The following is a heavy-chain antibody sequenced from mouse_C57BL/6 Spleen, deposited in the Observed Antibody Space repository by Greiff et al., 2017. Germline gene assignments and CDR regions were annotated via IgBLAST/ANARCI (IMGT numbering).Heavy chain of an antibody. J-gene: IGHJ2*01. Sequence: QVQLQQSGAELVRPGASVTLSCKASGYTFTDYEMHWVKQTPVHGLEWIGAIDPETGGTAYNQKFKGKAILTADKSSSTAYMELRSLTSEDSAGYYGTRNPANIVTLYYFDYWGQGTTLTVSS. V-gene: IGHV1-15*01. CDR3: TRNPANIVTLYYFDY. CDR1: GYTFTDYE. CDR2: IDPETGGT. D-gene: IGHD2-5*01.